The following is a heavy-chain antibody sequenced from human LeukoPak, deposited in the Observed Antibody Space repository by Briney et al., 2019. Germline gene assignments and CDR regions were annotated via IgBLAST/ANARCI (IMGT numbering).Heavy chain of an antibody. CDR1: GFAFSSYA. Sequence: PGGSLRLSCAASGFAFSSYAMHWVRQAPGKGLEWVAVISYDGSNKYYADSVKGRFTISRDNSKNTLYLQMNSLRAEDTAVYYWAREGGGEIQLCLDYWGRGTLVTASS. CDR2: ISYDGSNK. D-gene: IGHD5-18*01. CDR3: AREGGGEIQLCLDY. V-gene: IGHV3-30*04. J-gene: IGHJ4*02.